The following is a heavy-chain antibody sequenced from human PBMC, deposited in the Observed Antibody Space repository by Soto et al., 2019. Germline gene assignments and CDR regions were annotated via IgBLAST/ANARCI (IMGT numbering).Heavy chain of an antibody. D-gene: IGHD3-10*01. J-gene: IGHJ3*02. CDR2: IYSGGST. CDR1: GFTVSSNY. V-gene: IGHV3-66*01. CDR3: ARDVPVVRGVINPPDAFDI. Sequence: GGSLRLSCAASGFTVSSNYMSWVRQAPGKGLEWVSVIYSGGSTYYADSVKGRFTISRDNSKNTLYLQMNSLRAEDTAVYYCARDVPVVRGVINPPDAFDIWGQGTMVTLSS.